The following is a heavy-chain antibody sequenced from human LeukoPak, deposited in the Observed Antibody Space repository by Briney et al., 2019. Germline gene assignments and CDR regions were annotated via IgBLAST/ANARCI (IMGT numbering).Heavy chain of an antibody. V-gene: IGHV4-61*02. D-gene: IGHD6-6*01. CDR2: IYTSGST. Sequence: SETLSLTCTVSGGSISSGSYYWSWIRQPAGKGLEWIGRIYTSGSTNYNPSLKSRVTISVDTSKNQFSLKLSSVTAADTAVYYCARVVSWQLLDYWGQGTLVTVSS. J-gene: IGHJ4*02. CDR1: GGSISSGSYY. CDR3: ARVVSWQLLDY.